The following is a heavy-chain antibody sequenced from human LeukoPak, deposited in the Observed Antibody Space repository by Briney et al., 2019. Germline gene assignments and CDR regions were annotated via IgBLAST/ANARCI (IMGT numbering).Heavy chain of an antibody. CDR3: ASIAADEIDY. V-gene: IGHV3-74*01. CDR1: GFTFSSYW. CDR2: INTDGSDT. Sequence: GGSLRLSCAASGFTFSSYWMHWVRQAPGKGLVWISRINTDGSDTSYADSVRGRFTISRDNAKNSLFLQMNSLRAEDTAVYYCASIAADEIDYWGQGTLVTVSS. D-gene: IGHD6-13*01. J-gene: IGHJ4*02.